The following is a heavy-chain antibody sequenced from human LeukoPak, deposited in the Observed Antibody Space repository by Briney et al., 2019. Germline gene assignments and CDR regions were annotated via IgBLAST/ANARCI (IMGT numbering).Heavy chain of an antibody. CDR1: GFTFSSYFW. J-gene: IGHJ4*02. V-gene: IGHV3-74*01. CDR3: ARDMHYHDSSGFYDY. Sequence: GGSLRLSCAASGFTFSSYFWMHWVRQAPGKGLVWVSRIKSDGSSSTYADSVKGRFTISRDNAKNTLYLQMNSLRAEDTAVYYCARDMHYHDSSGFYDYWGQGTLVTVSS. D-gene: IGHD3-22*01. CDR2: IKSDGSSS.